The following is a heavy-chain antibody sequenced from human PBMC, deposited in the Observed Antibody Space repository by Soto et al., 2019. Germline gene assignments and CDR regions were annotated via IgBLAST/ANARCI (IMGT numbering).Heavy chain of an antibody. D-gene: IGHD6-19*01. Sequence: GGSLRLSCSVSGFTFSSSAMHWVRQAPGKGLEYVSGIGADGVRTYYADSVKGRFTISRDNSENTLYLQMSSLRTEDTAVYYCARASVVAGIPGYWGQGTLVTVSS. V-gene: IGHV3-64D*08. CDR2: IGADGVRT. J-gene: IGHJ4*02. CDR1: GFTFSSSA. CDR3: ARASVVAGIPGY.